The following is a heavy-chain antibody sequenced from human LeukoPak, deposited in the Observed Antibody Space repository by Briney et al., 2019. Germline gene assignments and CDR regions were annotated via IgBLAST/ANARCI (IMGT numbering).Heavy chain of an antibody. Sequence: GRSLRLSCEASGFTFSTYPMHWVRQAPSKGLQWVAAISYDGSNKHYADSVKGRFTISRDNSKNTLYMQMNSLRAEDTAVYYCARSGINFGSSGQKLDYWGQGTLVTVSS. CDR2: ISYDGSNK. V-gene: IGHV3-30*04. J-gene: IGHJ4*02. CDR1: GFTFSTYP. CDR3: ARSGINFGSSGQKLDY. D-gene: IGHD3-22*01.